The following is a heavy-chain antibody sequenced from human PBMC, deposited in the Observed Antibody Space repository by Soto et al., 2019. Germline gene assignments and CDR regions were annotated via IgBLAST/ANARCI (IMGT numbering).Heavy chain of an antibody. D-gene: IGHD3-3*01. V-gene: IGHV3-7*03. Sequence: GGSLRLSCAASGFTFSSYWMSWVRQAPGKGLEWVANIKQDGSEKYYVYSVKGRFTISRDNAKNSLYLQMNSLRAEDTAVYYCAALSPDFWSGDGWYFDLWGRGTLVTVSS. CDR2: IKQDGSEK. CDR1: GFTFSSYW. J-gene: IGHJ2*01. CDR3: AALSPDFWSGDGWYFDL.